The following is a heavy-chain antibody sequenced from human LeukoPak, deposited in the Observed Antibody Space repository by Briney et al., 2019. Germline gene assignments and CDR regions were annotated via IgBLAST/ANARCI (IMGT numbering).Heavy chain of an antibody. CDR1: GFTFSNYN. V-gene: IGHV3-23*01. Sequence: GGSLRLSCAASGFTFSNYNIIWIRQAPGKGLEWVSGISGSGGSTKHADSVKGRFTISRDNSKNTLYLQMNSLRAEDTAVYYCAKIGRYYDFWTGFYEEEVDYMDVWGKGTTVTVSS. J-gene: IGHJ6*03. D-gene: IGHD3-3*01. CDR3: AKIGRYYDFWTGFYEEEVDYMDV. CDR2: ISGSGGST.